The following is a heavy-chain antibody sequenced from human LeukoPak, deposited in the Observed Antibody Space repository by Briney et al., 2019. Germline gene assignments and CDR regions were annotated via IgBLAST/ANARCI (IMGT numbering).Heavy chain of an antibody. Sequence: ASVKVSCKASGYTFTGYYMHWVRQAPGQGLEWMGWINTNSGGTSYAHKFQGRVTMTRDTSISTAYMELSRLRSDGTAVYYCARKYSSGWYGIDYWGQGTLVTVSS. J-gene: IGHJ4*02. CDR2: INTNSGGT. V-gene: IGHV1-2*07. CDR3: ARKYSSGWYGIDY. D-gene: IGHD6-19*01. CDR1: GYTFTGYY.